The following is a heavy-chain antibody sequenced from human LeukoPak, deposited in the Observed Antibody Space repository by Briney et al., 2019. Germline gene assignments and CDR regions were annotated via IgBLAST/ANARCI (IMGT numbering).Heavy chain of an antibody. J-gene: IGHJ4*02. CDR3: ARGLASGSSGS. Sequence: GGSLRLSCAASGFTFSSYWMHWVRQAPGKGLVWVSRINTDGSATTYAASVKGRFTISRDNARNTLYLQMNSLRADDTAVYYCARGLASGSSGSWGQGTLVTVSS. CDR1: GFTFSSYW. D-gene: IGHD1-26*01. CDR2: INTDGSAT. V-gene: IGHV3-74*01.